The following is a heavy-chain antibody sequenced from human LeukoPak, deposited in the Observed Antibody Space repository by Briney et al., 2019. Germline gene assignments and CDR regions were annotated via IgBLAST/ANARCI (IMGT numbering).Heavy chain of an antibody. J-gene: IGHJ3*02. Sequence: PSETLSLTCTVSGGSISSYYWSWIRQPPGKGLEWIGYIYYSGSTNYNPSLKSRVTISVDTSKNQFSLKLSSVTAADTAVYYCARDSQGDRSAAFDIWGQGTMVTVSS. V-gene: IGHV4-59*01. D-gene: IGHD3-16*01. CDR3: ARDSQGDRSAAFDI. CDR1: GGSISSYY. CDR2: IYYSGST.